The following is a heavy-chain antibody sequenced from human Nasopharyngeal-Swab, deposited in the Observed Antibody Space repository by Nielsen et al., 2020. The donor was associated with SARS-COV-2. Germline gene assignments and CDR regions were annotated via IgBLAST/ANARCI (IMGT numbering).Heavy chain of an antibody. CDR1: GFSFSTYT. D-gene: IGHD3-22*01. J-gene: IGHJ4*02. CDR2: ISDDSGAK. Sequence: GGSLRLSCAASGFSFSTYTMNWARRAPGKGLEWLSSISDDSGAKYHADSVKGRFTISRDNAKNSLLLEMNSLRAEDTAVYYCLRGDSRDYWGPGTLVSVSS. V-gene: IGHV3-21*01. CDR3: LRGDSRDY.